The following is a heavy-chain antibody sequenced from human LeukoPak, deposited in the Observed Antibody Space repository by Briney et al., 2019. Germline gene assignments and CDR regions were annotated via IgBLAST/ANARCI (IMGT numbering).Heavy chain of an antibody. CDR2: ISGSGGST. V-gene: IGHV3-23*01. Sequence: GGSLRLSCAASGFTFSNFAMNWVRQAPGKGLEWVSIISGSGGSTYYADSVKGRFTISRDNSKNTVSLQMSSLSAEDSAVYYSVKAREDWSTSSCFLEYWGQGTLVTVSS. J-gene: IGHJ4*02. CDR3: VKAREDWSTSSCFLEY. CDR1: GFTFSNFA. D-gene: IGHD2-15*01.